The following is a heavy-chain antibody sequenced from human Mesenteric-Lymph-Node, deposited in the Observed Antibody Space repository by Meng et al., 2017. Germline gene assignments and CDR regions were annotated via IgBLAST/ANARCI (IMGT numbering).Heavy chain of an antibody. CDR1: GFTFSSYS. Sequence: GESLKISCAASGFTFSSYSMNWVRQAPGKGLEWVSSISSSSSYIYYADSVKGRFTISRDNAKNTVDLQMSSLRVEDSALYYCARDGRYSSGWYGVFEYWGQGALVTVSS. CDR2: ISSSSSYI. V-gene: IGHV3-21*01. J-gene: IGHJ4*02. CDR3: ARDGRYSSGWYGVFEY. D-gene: IGHD6-19*01.